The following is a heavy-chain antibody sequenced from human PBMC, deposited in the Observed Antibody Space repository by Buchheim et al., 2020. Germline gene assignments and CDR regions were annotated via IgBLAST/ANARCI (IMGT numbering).Heavy chain of an antibody. CDR2: IYYSGST. CDR1: GGSVNRNNYY. D-gene: IGHD3-9*01. V-gene: IGHV4-39*01. Sequence: QLQLHESGPGLVKPSETLSLTCTVSGGSVNRNNYYWGWIRQPPGKGLEWIGSIYYSGSTYSNPSLRSRLTMSIDTSKNECSLKLSSGTAADTAVYYCASNNSEKFQLFDRSTSSPPEDWGQGTL. CDR3: ASNNSEKFQLFDRSTSSPPED. J-gene: IGHJ4*02.